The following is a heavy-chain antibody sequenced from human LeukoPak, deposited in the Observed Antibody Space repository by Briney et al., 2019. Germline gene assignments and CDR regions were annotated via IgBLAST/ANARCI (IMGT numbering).Heavy chain of an antibody. V-gene: IGHV3-7*01. Sequence: GGSLRLSCAASGFTFSSYWMSWVRQAPGKGLEWVAKIKKDGSEKYYVDSVKGRFTISRNNAKNSLYLQMNSLTAEDTAVYYCTRIAAAGFDCWGQGTLVTVSS. D-gene: IGHD6-13*01. CDR1: GFTFSSYW. CDR3: TRIAAAGFDC. J-gene: IGHJ4*02. CDR2: IKKDGSEK.